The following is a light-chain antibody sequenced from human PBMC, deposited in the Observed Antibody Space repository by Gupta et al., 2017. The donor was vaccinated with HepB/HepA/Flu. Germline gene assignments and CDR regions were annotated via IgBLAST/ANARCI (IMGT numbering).Light chain of an antibody. CDR3: QHYSESLLT. CDR1: QSLDSNS. J-gene: IGKJ4*01. V-gene: IGKV3-20*01. Sequence: EIVLTQSPGTLSLSPGERAALSCWASQSLDSNSLAWYQQKPGQSPRLLIHDASTRATGIPDRFSGSGSGTDFTLTISRLEPEDFAVYYCQHYSESLLTFGGGTRVEI. CDR2: DAS.